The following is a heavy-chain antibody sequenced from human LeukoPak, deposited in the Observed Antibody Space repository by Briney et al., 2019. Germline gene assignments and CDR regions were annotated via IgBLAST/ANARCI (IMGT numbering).Heavy chain of an antibody. CDR3: ARGRGVWGPVYYGMDV. Sequence: PSETLSLTCAVYGGSFSGYYWSWIRQPPGKGLEWIGEINHSGGTNYNPSLKSRVTISVDTSKNQFSLKLSSVTAADTAVYYCARGRGVWGPVYYGMDVWGQGTTVTVSS. D-gene: IGHD2-21*02. V-gene: IGHV4-34*01. CDR2: INHSGGT. J-gene: IGHJ6*02. CDR1: GGSFSGYY.